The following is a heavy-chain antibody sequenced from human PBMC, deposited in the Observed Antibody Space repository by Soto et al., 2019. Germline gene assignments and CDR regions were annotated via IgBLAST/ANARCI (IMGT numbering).Heavy chain of an antibody. V-gene: IGHV2-70*01. CDR2: IDWDDDK. CDR1: GFSLSTSAMC. Sequence: ESGPTLVNPTQTLTLTCTFSGFSLSTSAMCVSWIRQPPGKALEWLALIDWDDDKYYSTFLKTRLTISKDTSRNQVVLTMTKMDPVDTATYFCARTRLSGGRYTFFDYWGQGXLVTVYS. D-gene: IGHD1-26*01. J-gene: IGHJ4*02. CDR3: ARTRLSGGRYTFFDY.